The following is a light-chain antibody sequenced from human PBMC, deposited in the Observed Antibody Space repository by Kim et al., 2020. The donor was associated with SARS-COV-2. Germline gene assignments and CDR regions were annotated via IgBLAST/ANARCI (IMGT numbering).Light chain of an antibody. V-gene: IGLV3-9*01. J-gene: IGLJ2*01. CDR1: NIGSKN. Sequence: SYELTQPLSVSVALGQTARITCGGNNIGSKNVHWYQQKPGQAPVLVIYRDSNRPSGIPERFSGSNSGNTATLTISRAQAGDEADYYCQVWDSSYVLFGGGTQLTVL. CDR3: QVWDSSYVL. CDR2: RDS.